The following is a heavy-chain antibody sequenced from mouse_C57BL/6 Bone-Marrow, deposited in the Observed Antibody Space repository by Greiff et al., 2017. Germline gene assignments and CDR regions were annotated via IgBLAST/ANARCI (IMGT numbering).Heavy chain of an antibody. CDR1: YTFSRRVH. D-gene: IGHD2-12*01. Sequence: VQLQQPGPELARPWASVKISCQAFYTFSRRVHFAIRDTNYWLQWVKQRPGQGLEGIGAIYPGNGDTSYNKKCKGKATLTGDKPSSTAYMQLSSLTSEDSAVYYCARGGYSVPAYWGQGTLVTVSA. CDR2: GQGLEGIG. J-gene: IGHJ3*01. CDR3: SEDSAVYYCARGGYSVPAY. V-gene: IGHV1-87*01.